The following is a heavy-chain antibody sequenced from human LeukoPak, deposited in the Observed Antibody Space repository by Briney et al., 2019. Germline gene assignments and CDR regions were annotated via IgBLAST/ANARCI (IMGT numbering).Heavy chain of an antibody. CDR3: AKDWTSHNGVYDCLDF. Sequence: GGSLRLSCAASGFTFSSYEMNWVRQAPGKGPEWVAAIGGPAETFYADSVRGRFTISRDNSRYTLYLQMNRLRAEDSALYYCAKDWTSHNGVYDCLDFWGQGTQVTVS. CDR1: GFTFSSYE. D-gene: IGHD3-16*01. V-gene: IGHV3-23*01. J-gene: IGHJ4*02. CDR2: IGGPAET.